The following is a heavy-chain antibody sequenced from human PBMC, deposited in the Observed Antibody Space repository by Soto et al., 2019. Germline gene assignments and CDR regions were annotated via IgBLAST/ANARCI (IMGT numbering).Heavy chain of an antibody. Sequence: PEESLKISCKTSGHSFTSYWISWVRQMPGKGLEWMGRIDPRDSYTNYSPSFQGHVTMSVDKSISTAYLQWSSLKASDTAMYYCARHAYDVLTGYYFWFDPWGQGTLVTVSS. CDR2: IDPRDSYT. D-gene: IGHD3-9*01. CDR1: GHSFTSYW. V-gene: IGHV5-10-1*01. J-gene: IGHJ5*02. CDR3: ARHAYDVLTGYYFWFDP.